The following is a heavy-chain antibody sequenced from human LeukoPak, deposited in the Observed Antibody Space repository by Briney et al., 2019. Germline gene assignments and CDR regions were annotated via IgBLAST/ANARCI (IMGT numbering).Heavy chain of an antibody. D-gene: IGHD6-13*01. J-gene: IGHJ5*02. Sequence: ASVKVSCKASGYTFTGYYMHWVRQAPGQGLEWMGWINPNSGGTNYAQKFQGRVTMTRDTSISTAYMELSRLRSDDTAVYYCARLEIAAAGRSNWFDPWGQGTLVTVSS. CDR3: ARLEIAAAGRSNWFDP. CDR1: GYTFTGYY. CDR2: INPNSGGT. V-gene: IGHV1-2*02.